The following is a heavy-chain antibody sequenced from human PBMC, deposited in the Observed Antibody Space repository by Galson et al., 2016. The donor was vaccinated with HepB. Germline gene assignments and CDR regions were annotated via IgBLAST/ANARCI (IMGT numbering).Heavy chain of an antibody. D-gene: IGHD6-13*01. CDR2: ISRSSAFI. CDR3: AREHGGSSWFLDY. CDR1: GFSFSDYS. J-gene: IGHJ4*02. Sequence: SLRLSCAASGFSFSDYSMNWVRQAPGKGLQWVASISRSSAFIHYADSVKGRFTISRDNAQNFLFLEIDRPKADDTAVYYCAREHGGSSWFLDYWGQGTLVTVSS. V-gene: IGHV3-21*06.